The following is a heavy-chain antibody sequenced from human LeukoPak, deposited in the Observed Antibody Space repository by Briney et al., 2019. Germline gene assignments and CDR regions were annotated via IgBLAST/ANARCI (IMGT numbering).Heavy chain of an antibody. CDR1: GFTCNDFE. Sequence: GGSLRLSCAVSGFTCNDFEMNWVRQAPGKGLEWISYINIRETSILYADSVKGRFTISRDVARNSLYLQMNSLRAEDTAVYYCARGGSSGFYYNAFDLWGQGTVVTVSS. V-gene: IGHV3-48*03. CDR3: ARGGSSGFYYNAFDL. D-gene: IGHD3-22*01. J-gene: IGHJ3*01. CDR2: INIRETSI.